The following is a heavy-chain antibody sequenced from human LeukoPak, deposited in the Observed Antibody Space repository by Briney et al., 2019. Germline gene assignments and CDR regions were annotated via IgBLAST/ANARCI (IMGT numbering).Heavy chain of an antibody. CDR2: IWYDGSNK. CDR1: GFTFSSYG. V-gene: IGHV3-33*01. J-gene: IGHJ4*02. Sequence: PGGSLRLSCAASGFTFSSYGMHWVRQAPGKGLEWVAVIWYDGSNKYYADSVKGRFTISRDNSKNTLYLQMNSLRAEDTAVYYCARDFLPWWELRAPYDYWGQGTLVTVSS. CDR3: ARDFLPWWELRAPYDY. D-gene: IGHD1-26*01.